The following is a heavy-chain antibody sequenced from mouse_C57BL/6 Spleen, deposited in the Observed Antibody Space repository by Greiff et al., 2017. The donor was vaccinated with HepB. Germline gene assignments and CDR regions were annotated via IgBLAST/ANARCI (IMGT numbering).Heavy chain of an antibody. Sequence: EVKLMESGGGLVQPGGSLKLSCAASGFTFSDYYMYWVRQTPEKRLEWVAYISNGGGSTYYPDTVKGRFTISRDNAKNTLYLQMSRLKSEDTAMYYCARHDYYGSRRYFDVWGTGTTVTVSS. J-gene: IGHJ1*03. CDR2: ISNGGGST. CDR1: GFTFSDYY. CDR3: ARHDYYGSRRYFDV. D-gene: IGHD1-1*01. V-gene: IGHV5-12*01.